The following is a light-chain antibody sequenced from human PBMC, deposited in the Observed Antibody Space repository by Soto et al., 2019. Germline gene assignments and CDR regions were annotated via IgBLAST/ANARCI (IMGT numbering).Light chain of an antibody. CDR1: QSFSISY. CDR3: QPYGTSVT. V-gene: IGKV3-20*01. Sequence: EIVLTQSPGTLSLSPGERATLSCRSSQSFSISYLAWYQQKPGQAPRLVFYGESTRATGFPDRFSGSGSGTDFTPTISRLEPEDFAVYYCQPYGTSVTFGGGTKVEIK. CDR2: GES. J-gene: IGKJ4*01.